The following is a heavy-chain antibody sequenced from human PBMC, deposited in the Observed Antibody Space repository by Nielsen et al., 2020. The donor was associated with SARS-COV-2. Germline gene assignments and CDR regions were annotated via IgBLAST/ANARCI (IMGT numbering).Heavy chain of an antibody. D-gene: IGHD2-2*01. J-gene: IGHJ5*02. CDR1: GGSFSGYY. CDR3: ARGGNIVVVPAAMQRRSFFDP. Sequence: SETLSLTCAVYGGSFSGYYWSWIRQPPGKGLEWIGEINHSGSTNYNPSLKSRVTISVDTSKNQFSLKLSSVTAADTAVYYCARGGNIVVVPAAMQRRSFFDPWGQGTLVTVSS. V-gene: IGHV4-34*01. CDR2: INHSGST.